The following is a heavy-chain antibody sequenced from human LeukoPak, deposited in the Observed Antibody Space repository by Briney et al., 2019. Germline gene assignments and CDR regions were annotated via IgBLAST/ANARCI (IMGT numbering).Heavy chain of an antibody. CDR1: GGSISTYY. J-gene: IGHJ4*02. CDR2: VYYSGTT. V-gene: IGHV4-59*01. CDR3: ARGIGFGGHYDY. D-gene: IGHD3-10*01. Sequence: SETLSLTCTVSGGSISTYYWSWIRQPPGKGLEWIGYVYYSGTTNYKYKSSLKSRVTISVDTSKNQFSLRLSSVTAADTAVYYCARGIGFGGHYDYWGQGTLVTVSS.